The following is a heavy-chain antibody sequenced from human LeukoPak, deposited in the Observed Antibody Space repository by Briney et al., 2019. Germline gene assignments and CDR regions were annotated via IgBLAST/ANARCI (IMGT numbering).Heavy chain of an antibody. V-gene: IGHV3-30*03. J-gene: IGHJ4*02. Sequence: PGGSLRLSCAASGFTFSSYGMHWVRQAPGKGLEWVAVISYDGSNKYYADSVKGRFTVSRDNAKNSLYLQMNSLRAEDTAVYYCARDEEDPGSFGYWGQGTLVTVSS. CDR1: GFTFSSYG. D-gene: IGHD2/OR15-2a*01. CDR3: ARDEEDPGSFGY. CDR2: ISYDGSNK.